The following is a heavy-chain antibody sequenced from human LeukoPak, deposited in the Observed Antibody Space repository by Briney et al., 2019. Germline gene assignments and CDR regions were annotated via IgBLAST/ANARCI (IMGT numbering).Heavy chain of an antibody. CDR3: AKAPVTTCRGAFCYPFDY. CDR2: ISDTGNT. J-gene: IGHJ4*02. Sequence: GGSLRLSCAASGFTLSSYAMSWVRQAPGKGLEWVSAISDTGNTYHADSVKGRFTISRDSSKNTLFLQMNRLRPEDAAVYYCAKAPVTTCRGAFCYPFDYWGLGTLVTVSP. D-gene: IGHD2-15*01. CDR1: GFTLSSYA. V-gene: IGHV3-23*01.